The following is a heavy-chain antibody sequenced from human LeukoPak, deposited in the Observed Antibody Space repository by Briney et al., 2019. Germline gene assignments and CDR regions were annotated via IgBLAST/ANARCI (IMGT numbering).Heavy chain of an antibody. CDR3: ARDKIVGATHFDY. CDR2: IKQDGSEK. D-gene: IGHD1-26*01. J-gene: IGHJ4*02. CDR1: GFTFSSYS. Sequence: GGSLRLSCAASGFTFSSYSMNWVRQAPGKGLGWVANIKQDGSEKYYVDSVKGRFTISRDNAKSSLYLQMNSLRAEDTAVYYCARDKIVGATHFDYWGQGTLVTVSS. V-gene: IGHV3-7*01.